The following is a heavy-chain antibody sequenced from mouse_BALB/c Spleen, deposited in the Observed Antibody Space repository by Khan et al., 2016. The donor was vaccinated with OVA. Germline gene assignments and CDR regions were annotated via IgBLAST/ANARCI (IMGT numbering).Heavy chain of an antibody. CDR3: ARRGLRWYFDY. V-gene: IGHV1-7*01. CDR2: INPSTGYT. J-gene: IGHJ2*01. D-gene: IGHD1-1*01. Sequence: QVQLQQPGAELAKPGASVKMSCKASGYTFTSYWMNWVKQRPGQGLEWIGYINPSTGYTEYNQKFKDKATLTADKSSSTAYMQLSSLTSEDSAVYYCARRGLRWYFDYWGQGTTLTVSS. CDR1: GYTFTSYW.